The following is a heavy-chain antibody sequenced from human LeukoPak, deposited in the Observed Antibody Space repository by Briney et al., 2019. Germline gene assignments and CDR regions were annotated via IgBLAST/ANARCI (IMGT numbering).Heavy chain of an antibody. Sequence: NPSETLSLTCAVSGGSISSSNWWSWVRQPPGKGLEWIGEIYHSGSTNYNPSLKSRVTISVDKSKNQFSLKLSSVTAADTAVYYCARGGDYLSLYYFDYWGQGTLVTVSS. J-gene: IGHJ4*02. CDR2: IYHSGST. CDR3: ARGGDYLSLYYFDY. V-gene: IGHV4-4*02. CDR1: GGSISSSNW. D-gene: IGHD4-17*01.